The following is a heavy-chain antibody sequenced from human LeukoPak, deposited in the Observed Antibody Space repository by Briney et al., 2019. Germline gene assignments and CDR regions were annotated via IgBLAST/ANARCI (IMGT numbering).Heavy chain of an antibody. CDR3: AKGGPRGSSWYYYTLDY. J-gene: IGHJ4*02. CDR1: GFTFSSYG. D-gene: IGHD6-13*01. CDR2: ISGSGGST. Sequence: PGGSLRLSCAASGFTFSSYGMSWVRQAPGKGLEWVSAISGSGGSTYYADSVKGRFTISRDNSKNTLYLQMNSLRAEDTAVYYCAKGGPRGSSWYYYTLDYWGQGTLVTVSS. V-gene: IGHV3-23*01.